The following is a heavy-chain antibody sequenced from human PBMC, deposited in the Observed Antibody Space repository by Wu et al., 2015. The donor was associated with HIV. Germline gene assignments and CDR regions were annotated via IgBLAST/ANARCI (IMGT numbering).Heavy chain of an antibody. V-gene: IGHV1-69*04. CDR2: ITPIFGLG. Sequence: QVQLVQSGPEVKKPGSSVKVSCKASGGNFNNYAINWVRQAPGQGLQWMGRITPIFGLGHYAQKFQGRVTITADKSMSTAYMELSSLRSDDTAVYYCARENAYVGELDTMGYLDYWGQGTLVTVSS. CDR1: GGNFNNYA. D-gene: IGHD3-16*01. J-gene: IGHJ4*02. CDR3: ARENAYVGELDTMGYLDY.